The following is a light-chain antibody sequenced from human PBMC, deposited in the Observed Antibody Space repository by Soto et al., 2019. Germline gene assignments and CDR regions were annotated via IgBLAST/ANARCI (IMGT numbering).Light chain of an antibody. V-gene: IGKV3-15*01. Sequence: IVLTHTPTTLSVSAWLRCANCFTSSQSVSSKLAWYRQRPGQAPRLVIYDTSTRATGVPARFSGSGSGTEFTLTISSLQSEDFGVYYCQQYNDWFSITFGGGTKV. CDR1: QSVSSK. CDR3: QQYNDWFSIT. J-gene: IGKJ4*01. CDR2: DTS.